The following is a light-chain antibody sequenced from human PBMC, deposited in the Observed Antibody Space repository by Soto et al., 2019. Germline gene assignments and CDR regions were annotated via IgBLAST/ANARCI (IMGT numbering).Light chain of an antibody. CDR2: EVS. J-gene: IGLJ3*02. CDR3: ISYTSSNTLNWV. V-gene: IGLV2-14*01. Sequence: QSALTQPASVSGSPGQSITISCTGTSSDVGGYNYVSWYQQHPGKAPKLMIYEVSNRPSGVSNRFSGSKSGNTASLTISGLQAEDEADYYCISYTSSNTLNWVFGGGTKLTVL. CDR1: SSDVGGYNY.